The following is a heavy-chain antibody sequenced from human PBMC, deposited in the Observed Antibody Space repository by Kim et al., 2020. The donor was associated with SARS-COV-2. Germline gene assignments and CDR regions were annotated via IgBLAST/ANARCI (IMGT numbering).Heavy chain of an antibody. Sequence: SETLSLTCAVYGGSFSGYYWSWIRQPPGKGLEWIGEINHSGSTNYNPSLKSRVTISVDTSKNQFSLKLSSVTAADTAVYYCARATYCYDSSGRKGAFDIWGQGTMVTVSS. CDR3: ARATYCYDSSGRKGAFDI. J-gene: IGHJ3*02. CDR2: INHSGST. V-gene: IGHV4-34*01. D-gene: IGHD3-22*01. CDR1: GGSFSGYY.